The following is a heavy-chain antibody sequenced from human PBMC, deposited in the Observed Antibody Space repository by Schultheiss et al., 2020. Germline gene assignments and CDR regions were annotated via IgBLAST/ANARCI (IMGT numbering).Heavy chain of an antibody. Sequence: GESLKISCKGSGYSFTSYWIGWVRQMPGKGLEWMGIIYPGDSDTRYSPSFQGQVTISADKSISTAYLQWSSLKASDTAMYYCARDRAQSNSGWPSYFDYWGQGTLVTVSS. D-gene: IGHD5-12*01. CDR2: IYPGDSDT. V-gene: IGHV5-51*01. J-gene: IGHJ4*02. CDR1: GYSFTSYW. CDR3: ARDRAQSNSGWPSYFDY.